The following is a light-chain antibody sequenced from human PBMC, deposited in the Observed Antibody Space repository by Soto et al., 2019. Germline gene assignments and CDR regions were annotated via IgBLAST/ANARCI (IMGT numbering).Light chain of an antibody. CDR2: GAS. CDR1: QSVSSN. J-gene: IGKJ2*01. Sequence: EIVMTQSPATLSVSPGERATLSCRASQSVSSNLAWYQQKPGQAPRLLIYGASTRATGIPARFSGSGSGTECTRTISSLQSEDFAVYYCQQYNNWPPEYTFGQGTKREIK. V-gene: IGKV3-15*01. CDR3: QQYNNWPPEYT.